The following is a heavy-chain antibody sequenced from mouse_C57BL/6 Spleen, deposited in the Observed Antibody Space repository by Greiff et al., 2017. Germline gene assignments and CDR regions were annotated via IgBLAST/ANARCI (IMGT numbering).Heavy chain of an antibody. Sequence: QVQLQQSGAELARPGASVKLSCKASGYTFTSSGISWVKQRTGQGLEWIGEIYPRSGNTYYNEKFKGKATLTADKSSSTAYMELRSLTSEDSAVYFGARWDYGYGWFAYWGQGTLVTVSA. CDR1: GYTFTSSG. CDR2: IYPRSGNT. D-gene: IGHD2-2*01. CDR3: ARWDYGYGWFAY. V-gene: IGHV1-81*01. J-gene: IGHJ3*01.